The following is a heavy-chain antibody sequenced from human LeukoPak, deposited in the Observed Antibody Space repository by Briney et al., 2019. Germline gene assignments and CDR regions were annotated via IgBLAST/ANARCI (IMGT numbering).Heavy chain of an antibody. J-gene: IGHJ5*02. V-gene: IGHV4-34*01. Sequence: PSETLSLTCAVSGVSFSGYYWSWIRQSPEKGLEWIGEINHSAYTNYNPSLKSRVTISLDTSKTQFSLKLLSATAADTAVYYCARGRDDYTDYNWFEPWGQATLVTVSS. CDR2: INHSAYT. CDR3: ARGRDDYTDYNWFEP. D-gene: IGHD4-11*01. CDR1: GVSFSGYY.